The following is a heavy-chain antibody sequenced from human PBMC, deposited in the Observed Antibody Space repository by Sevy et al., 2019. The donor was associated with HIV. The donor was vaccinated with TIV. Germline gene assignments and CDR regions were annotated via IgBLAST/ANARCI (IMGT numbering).Heavy chain of an antibody. J-gene: IGHJ3*01. Sequence: GGSLRLSCAAFGFTFSNYGMTWVRQAPGKGLEWVSSVSGSGGKRYNADSVKGRFTISRDNSKNTLYLQMNSLRAEDTAVYYCARRGNYYGDAFDCWGQRTVVTVSS. CDR1: GFTFSNYG. D-gene: IGHD3-10*01. CDR2: VSGSGGKR. CDR3: ARRGNYYGDAFDC. V-gene: IGHV3-23*01.